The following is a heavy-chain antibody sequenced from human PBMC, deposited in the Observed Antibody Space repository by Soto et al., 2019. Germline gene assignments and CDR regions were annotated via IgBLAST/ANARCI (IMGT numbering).Heavy chain of an antibody. Sequence: XDSLQVCWKCSGNSCTSYWIGLVLQMPGKGLEWMGIIYPGDSDTRYSPSFQGQVTISADKSISTAYLQWSSLKASDAAMYYCARRIGGEAAGQVIFDYWGQGTLVTVSS. CDR1: GNSCTSYW. J-gene: IGHJ4*02. D-gene: IGHD6-13*01. V-gene: IGHV5-51*01. CDR3: ARRIGGEAAGQVIFDY. CDR2: IYPGDSDT.